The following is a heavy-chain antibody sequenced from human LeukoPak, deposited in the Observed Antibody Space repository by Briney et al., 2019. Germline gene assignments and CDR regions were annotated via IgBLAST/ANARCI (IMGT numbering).Heavy chain of an antibody. J-gene: IGHJ4*02. D-gene: IGHD1-26*01. V-gene: IGHV3-23*01. CDR3: AEEVGSTYPTFDF. CDR1: GFTFSSYA. Sequence: PGGSLSLSCAASGFTFSSYAMSWVRQAPGKGLEWVSTISGSGINTYYADSVRGRFAISRDNSKNILYLQMNILRAEDTALYFCAEEVGSTYPTFDFWGQGTLVTVSS. CDR2: ISGSGINT.